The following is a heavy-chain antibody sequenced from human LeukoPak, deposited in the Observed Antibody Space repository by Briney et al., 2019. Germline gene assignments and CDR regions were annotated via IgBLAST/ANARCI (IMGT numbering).Heavy chain of an antibody. D-gene: IGHD5-18*01. CDR2: INHSGST. J-gene: IGHJ6*03. CDR1: GGSFSGYY. CDR3: ARATAMEYYYMDV. Sequence: SETLSLTCAVYGGSFSGYYWSWIRQPPGKGPEWIGEINHSGSTNYNPSLKSRVTISVDTSKNQFSLKLSSVTAADTAVYYCARATAMEYYYMDVWGKGTTVTISS. V-gene: IGHV4-34*01.